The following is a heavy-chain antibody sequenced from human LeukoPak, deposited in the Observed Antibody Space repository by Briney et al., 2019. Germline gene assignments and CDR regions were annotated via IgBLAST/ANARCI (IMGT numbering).Heavy chain of an antibody. CDR1: GGSISSSNDY. CDR3: ARRVFGDNYFDY. V-gene: IGHV4-39*01. D-gene: IGHD3-10*01. CDR2: IYYSGST. Sequence: SETLSLTCTVSGGSISSSNDYWVWIRQPPGKGLEWIGNIYYSGSTYYNPSLKSRVTISVDTSKNQFSLKLSSVTAADTAVYYCARRVFGDNYFDYWGQGTLVTVSS. J-gene: IGHJ4*02.